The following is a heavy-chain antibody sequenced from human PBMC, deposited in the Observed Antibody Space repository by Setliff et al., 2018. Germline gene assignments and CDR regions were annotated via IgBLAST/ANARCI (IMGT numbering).Heavy chain of an antibody. CDR1: GYTFRNYA. Sequence: GASVKVSCKASGYTFRNYAFAWVRQAPGQGLEWVGWISVYNGDTNYAQKSQGRVTLTTDTSTSTAYMELRSLTSDDSAIYYCARDPLRSSSWRPDVFDVWGQGTMVTVSS. D-gene: IGHD6-13*01. J-gene: IGHJ3*01. CDR3: ARDPLRSSSWRPDVFDV. V-gene: IGHV1-18*01. CDR2: ISVYNGDT.